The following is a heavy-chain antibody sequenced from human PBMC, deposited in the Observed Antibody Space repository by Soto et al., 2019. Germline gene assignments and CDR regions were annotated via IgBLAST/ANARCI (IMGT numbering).Heavy chain of an antibody. D-gene: IGHD1-26*01. Sequence: QVQLVQSGAEVKKPGASVKVSCKGSGYTFTSFGITWVRQAPGQGLEWMGWITTYNDNTNYAQKFQGRVTMTTDTSTSTAYMELRSLRSDDTAVYYCARVGGVKGYYYVEASDYWGQGTLVTVSS. CDR3: ARVGGVKGYYYVEASDY. CDR2: ITTYNDNT. CDR1: GYTFTSFG. J-gene: IGHJ4*02. V-gene: IGHV1-18*01.